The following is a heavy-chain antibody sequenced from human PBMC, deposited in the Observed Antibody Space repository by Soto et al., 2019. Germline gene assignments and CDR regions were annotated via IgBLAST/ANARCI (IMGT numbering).Heavy chain of an antibody. V-gene: IGHV1-3*01. CDR3: ARDTVAARPPYAFDI. Sequence: ASVKVSCKASGYTFTSYAMHWVRQAPGQRLEWMGWINAGNGNTKYSQKFQGRVTITRDTSASTAYMELSSLRSEDTAVYYCARDTVAARPPYAFDIWGQGTMVTVSS. CDR1: GYTFTSYA. D-gene: IGHD6-6*01. CDR2: INAGNGNT. J-gene: IGHJ3*02.